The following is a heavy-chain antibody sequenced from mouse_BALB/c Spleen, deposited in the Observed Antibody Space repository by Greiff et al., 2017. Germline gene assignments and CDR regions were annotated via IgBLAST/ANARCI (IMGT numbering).Heavy chain of an antibody. J-gene: IGHJ1*01. CDR1: GFTFSSYA. CDR3: ASITQYFDV. Sequence: EVQGVESGGGLVKPGGSLKLSCAASGFTFSSYAMSWVRQTPEKRLEWVATISSGGSYTYYPDSVKGRFTISRDNAKNTLYLQMSSLRSEDTAMYYCASITQYFDVWCAGTTVTVSS. V-gene: IGHV5-9-3*01. D-gene: IGHD1-2*01. CDR2: ISSGGSYT.